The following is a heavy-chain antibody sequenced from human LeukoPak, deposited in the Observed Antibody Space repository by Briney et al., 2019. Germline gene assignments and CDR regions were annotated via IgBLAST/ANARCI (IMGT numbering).Heavy chain of an antibody. Sequence: PSETLSLTCAVSGYSISSGYYWGWIRQPPGKGLEWIGRIYHSGSTYYNPSLKSRVTISVDTSKNQFSLKLSSVTAADTSVYYCARHESGYDSSGYYDFDYWGQGTLVTVSS. CDR2: IYHSGST. D-gene: IGHD3-22*01. J-gene: IGHJ4*02. V-gene: IGHV4-38-2*01. CDR1: GYSISSGYY. CDR3: ARHESGYDSSGYYDFDY.